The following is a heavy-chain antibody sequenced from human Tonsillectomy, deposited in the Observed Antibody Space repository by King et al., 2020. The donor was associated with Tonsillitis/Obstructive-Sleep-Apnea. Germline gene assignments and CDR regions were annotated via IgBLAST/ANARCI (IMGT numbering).Heavy chain of an antibody. V-gene: IGHV5-10-1*01. CDR2: IDPSDSYT. CDR3: AIRYSSSWLN. D-gene: IGHD6-13*01. CDR1: GYTFISYW. Sequence: QLVQSGAEVKKPGESLRISCKGSGYTFISYWITWVRQMPGKGLEWMGKIDPSDSYTSYSPSFQGHVTISADKSISTAYLQWSSLKASDTAMYYCAIRYSSSWLNWGQGTLVTVSS. J-gene: IGHJ4*02.